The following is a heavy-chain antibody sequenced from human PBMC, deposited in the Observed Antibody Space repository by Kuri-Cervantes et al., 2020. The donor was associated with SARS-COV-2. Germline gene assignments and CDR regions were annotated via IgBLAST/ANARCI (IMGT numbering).Heavy chain of an antibody. CDR2: ISYDGSNK. D-gene: IGHD2-15*01. CDR3: AKAGGDLVVVGIHSDS. Sequence: GGSLRLSCAASGFTFSSYAMRWVRQAPGKGLEWVAVISYDGSNKYYADSVKGRFTISRDNSKNTLYLQMNSLRAEDTAVYYCAKAGGDLVVVGIHSDSWGQGTLVTVSS. CDR1: GFTFSSYA. V-gene: IGHV3-30*04. J-gene: IGHJ4*02.